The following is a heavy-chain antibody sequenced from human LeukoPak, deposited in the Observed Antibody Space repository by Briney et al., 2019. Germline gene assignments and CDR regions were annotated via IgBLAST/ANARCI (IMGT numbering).Heavy chain of an antibody. CDR2: ISGNGGST. CDR1: GFTFSSYA. J-gene: IGHJ4*02. V-gene: IGHV3-23*01. D-gene: IGHD4-17*01. Sequence: GGSLRLSCAGSGFTFSSYAMSWVRQAPGKGLEWVSAISGNGGSTYYADSVKGRFTISRDNAKNSLYLQMNSLRAEDTAVYYCARADYGDYYYFDYWGQGTLVTVSS. CDR3: ARADYGDYYYFDY.